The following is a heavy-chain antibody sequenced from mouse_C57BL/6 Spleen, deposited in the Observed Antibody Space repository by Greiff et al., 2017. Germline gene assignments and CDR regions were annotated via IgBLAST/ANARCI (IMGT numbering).Heavy chain of an antibody. CDR3: ARSGHYYGSSNWYFDV. D-gene: IGHD1-1*01. Sequence: VQLQQPGAELVRPGSSVKLSCKASGYTFTSYWMHWVRQRPIQGLEWIGNIDPSDSETHYNQKFKDKDTLTVDKSSSTAYMQLSSLTSEDSAVYYCARSGHYYGSSNWYFDVWGTGTTVTVSS. V-gene: IGHV1-52*01. CDR2: IDPSDSET. CDR1: GYTFTSYW. J-gene: IGHJ1*03.